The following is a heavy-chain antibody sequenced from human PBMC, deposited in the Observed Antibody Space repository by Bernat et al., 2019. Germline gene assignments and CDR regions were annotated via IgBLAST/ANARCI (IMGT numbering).Heavy chain of an antibody. CDR1: GFSLTTSGVG. D-gene: IGHD3-10*01. V-gene: IGHV2-5*02. Sequence: QITLNESDPTLVKPTQTLTLTCTFSGFSLTTSGVGVGWIRQPPGKALEWLALIYWDDDTRYSPSLKTRLTVAKGTSKKEVVLTMTDMAPVETATYYCARRLENYSRHTYAFDYWGQGTLVTVAS. CDR2: IYWDDDT. J-gene: IGHJ4*02. CDR3: ARRLENYSRHTYAFDY.